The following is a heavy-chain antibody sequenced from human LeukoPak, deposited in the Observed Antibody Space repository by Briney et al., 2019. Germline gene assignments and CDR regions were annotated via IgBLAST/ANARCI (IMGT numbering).Heavy chain of an antibody. CDR2: IIPILGIA. D-gene: IGHD3-3*01. V-gene: IGHV1-69*04. CDR3: ARDHYDFWSGYSNWFDP. J-gene: IGHJ5*02. Sequence: SVKVSCKASGGTFSSYAISWVRQAPGQGLEWMGRIIPILGIANYAQKFQGRVTITADKSTSTAYMELGSLRSEDTAVYYCARDHYDFWSGYSNWFDPWGQGTLVTVSS. CDR1: GGTFSSYA.